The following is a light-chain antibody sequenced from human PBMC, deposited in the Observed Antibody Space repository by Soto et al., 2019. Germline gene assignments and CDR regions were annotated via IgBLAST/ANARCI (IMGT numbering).Light chain of an antibody. J-gene: IGKJ1*01. V-gene: IGKV3-15*01. CDR2: GAS. Sequence: EVVITQSPATLSVSPGERATLSCRASQSVSGNLAWYQQKPGQAPRLLIYGASARATGIPARFSGSGSGTEFTLTISSLQSEDFAVYYCQQYNNWPRTFGQGTKVDIK. CDR1: QSVSGN. CDR3: QQYNNWPRT.